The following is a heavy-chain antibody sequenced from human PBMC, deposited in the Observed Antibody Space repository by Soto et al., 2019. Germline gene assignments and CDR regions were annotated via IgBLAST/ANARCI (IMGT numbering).Heavy chain of an antibody. Sequence: VASVKVSCKASGYTFTSHAMHWVRQAPGQRLEWMGWINAGNGNTKYSQKFQGRVTITTDTSASTAYMELSSLRSEDTAVYYCARDGIAAAGTSWLDPWGQGTLVTVSS. D-gene: IGHD6-13*01. V-gene: IGHV1-3*01. CDR3: ARDGIAAAGTSWLDP. J-gene: IGHJ5*02. CDR1: GYTFTSHA. CDR2: INAGNGNT.